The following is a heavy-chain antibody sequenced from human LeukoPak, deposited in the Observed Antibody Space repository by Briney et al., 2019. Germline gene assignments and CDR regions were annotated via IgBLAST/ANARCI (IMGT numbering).Heavy chain of an antibody. V-gene: IGHV4-38-2*02. D-gene: IGHD1-26*01. Sequence: SETLSLTCSVSGYSISSGYYWGWIRQPPGKGLEWIGNIYHDGNTYYNPSLKSRVTISVDTSKNQFSLRLSSVTAADTAVYYCARFFRAVWELPYYWGPGTLVTVSS. CDR3: ARFFRAVWELPYY. CDR2: IYHDGNT. J-gene: IGHJ4*02. CDR1: GYSISSGYY.